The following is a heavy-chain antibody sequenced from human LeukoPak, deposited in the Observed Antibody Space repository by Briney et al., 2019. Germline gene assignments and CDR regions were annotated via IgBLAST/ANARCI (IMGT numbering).Heavy chain of an antibody. J-gene: IGHJ5*02. CDR2: ISSSSSYI. CDR3: ARDLAYCSGGSSYGWFDP. CDR1: GFTFSSYS. Sequence: PGGSLRLSCAASGFTFSSYSMNWVRQAPGKGLEWVSSISSSSSYIYYADSVKGRFTISRDNVKNSLYLQMNSLRAEDTAVYYCARDLAYCSGGSSYGWFDPWGQGTLVTVSS. V-gene: IGHV3-21*01. D-gene: IGHD2-15*01.